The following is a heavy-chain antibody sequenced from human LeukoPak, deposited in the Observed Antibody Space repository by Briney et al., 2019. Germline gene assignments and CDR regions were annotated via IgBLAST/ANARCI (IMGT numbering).Heavy chain of an antibody. J-gene: IGHJ4*02. CDR2: MWYDGSNK. Sequence: PGRSLRLSCTASGFSFSSYGMHWVRQAPGKGLEWVAVMWYDGSNKYYADSVKGRFTISRDNSKNTLYLQMHSLGAEDTAVYYCARDEVTTPRDWGQGTLVTVSS. CDR3: ARDEVTTPRD. D-gene: IGHD4-17*01. V-gene: IGHV3-33*01. CDR1: GFSFSSYG.